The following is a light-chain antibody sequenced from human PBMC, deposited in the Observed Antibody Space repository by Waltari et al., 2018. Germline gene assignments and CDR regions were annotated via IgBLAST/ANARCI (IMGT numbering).Light chain of an antibody. CDR1: SSDVGGYKY. V-gene: IGLV2-14*01. Sequence: QSALTQPASFPGSPGQSITIPCTGSSSDVGGYKYVSWYKQYPNEPPQVIIFDFSNRPSGISNRFSGSKSGNTASLTISSLHAGDEADYYCSSYTSSALWVFGGGTKLTVL. CDR3: SSYTSSALWV. CDR2: DFS. J-gene: IGLJ3*02.